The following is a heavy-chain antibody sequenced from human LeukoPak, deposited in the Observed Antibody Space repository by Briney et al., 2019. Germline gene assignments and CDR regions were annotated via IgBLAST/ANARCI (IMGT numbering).Heavy chain of an antibody. J-gene: IGHJ6*02. CDR3: ARVPEGYDSSGYFLRRYYYGMDV. V-gene: IGHV3-48*02. D-gene: IGHD3-22*01. CDR2: ISSSSSTM. Sequence: GGSLRLSCAASGFTFSSYSMNWVRQAPGKGLEWVSYISSSSSTMYYADSVKGRFTISRDNAKNSLYLQMNSLRDEDTAVYYCARVPEGYDSSGYFLRRYYYGMDVWGQGTTVTVSS. CDR1: GFTFSSYS.